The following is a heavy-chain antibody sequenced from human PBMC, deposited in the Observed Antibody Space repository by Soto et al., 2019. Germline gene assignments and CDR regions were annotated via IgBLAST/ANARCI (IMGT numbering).Heavy chain of an antibody. CDR3: ARDPSVANYWYFDL. J-gene: IGHJ2*01. D-gene: IGHD2-15*01. V-gene: IGHV4-31*03. CDR2: IYYSGST. Sequence: QVQLQESGPGLVKPSQTLSLTCTVSGGSISSGGNYWSWIRQHPGKGLEWIGYIYYSGSTYYNPSLKSRVTISVDTSQNQLSLKLSSVTAADTAVYYCARDPSVANYWYFDLWGRGTLVTVSS. CDR1: GGSISSGGNY.